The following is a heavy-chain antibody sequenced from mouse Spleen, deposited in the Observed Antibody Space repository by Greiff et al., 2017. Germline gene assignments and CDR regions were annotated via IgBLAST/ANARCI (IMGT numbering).Heavy chain of an antibody. CDR3: VRGETTATYYYAMDY. Sequence: VQLQQSGPGLVAPSQSLSITCTVSGFSLTSYDISWIRQPPGKGLEWLGVIWTGGGTNYNSAFMSRLSISKDNSKSQVFLKMNSLQTDDTAIYYCVRGETTATYYYAMDYWGQGTSVTVSS. J-gene: IGHJ4*01. V-gene: IGHV2-9-2*01. D-gene: IGHD1-2*01. CDR1: GFSLTSYD. CDR2: IWTGGGT.